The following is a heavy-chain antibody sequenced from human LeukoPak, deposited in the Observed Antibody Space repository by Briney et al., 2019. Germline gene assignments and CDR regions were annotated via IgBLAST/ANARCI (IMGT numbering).Heavy chain of an antibody. CDR2: MNPNSGNT. CDR3: ARGRDTAMVQYYFDY. V-gene: IGHV1-8*01. J-gene: IGHJ4*02. D-gene: IGHD5-18*01. Sequence: ASVKVSCKASGYTFTSYDIDWVRQATGQGLEWMGWMNPNSGNTGCAQKFQGRVTMTRNTSISTAYMELSSLRSEDTAVYYCARGRDTAMVQYYFDYWGQGTLVTVSS. CDR1: GYTFTSYD.